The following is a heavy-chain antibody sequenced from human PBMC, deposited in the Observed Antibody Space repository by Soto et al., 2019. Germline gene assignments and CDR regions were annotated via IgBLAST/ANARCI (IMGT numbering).Heavy chain of an antibody. CDR3: ATGGLGLDY. J-gene: IGHJ4*01. CDR1: GFTFSNAW. V-gene: IGHV3-15*01. Sequence: EVQMVESGGGLVKPGGSLRLSCAASGFTFSNAWMNWVRRAPGKGLYWVGRVKSKVDGGTVDYAAPVKGRFTISRDDSKNTVYLQMNSLKMEDAAVYFCATGGLGLDYWGHGTLVTVSS. D-gene: IGHD1-26*01. CDR2: VKSKVDGGTV.